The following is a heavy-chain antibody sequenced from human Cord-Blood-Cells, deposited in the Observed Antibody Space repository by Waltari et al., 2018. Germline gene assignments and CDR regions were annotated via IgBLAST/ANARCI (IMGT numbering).Heavy chain of an antibody. CDR3: AREPIWVEAYFDH. CDR2: ISSSSSYI. CDR1: GFTFSSYS. D-gene: IGHD3-16*01. J-gene: IGHJ2*01. Sequence: EVQLVESGGGLVKPGGSLRLSCAASGFTFSSYSMNWVRQAPGKGLEWVSSISSSSSYIYYADSVKGRFTISRDNAKNSLYLQMNSLRAEDTAVYYCAREPIWVEAYFDHWGRGTLVTVSS. V-gene: IGHV3-21*01.